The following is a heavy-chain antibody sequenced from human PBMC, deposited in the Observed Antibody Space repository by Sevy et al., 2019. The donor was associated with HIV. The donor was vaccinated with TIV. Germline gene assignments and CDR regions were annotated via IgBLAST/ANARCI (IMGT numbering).Heavy chain of an antibody. Sequence: GGSLRLSCTASGFTFSSYGMHWVRQAPGKGLEWVAVIWYDGNNKQYTDSVKGRFTVSRDNSKNTLYLQMDSLTPEDTAVYYCASDSTIATRPEGYYYSYYMDVWGKGTTVTVSS. V-gene: IGHV3-33*08. CDR1: GFTFSSYG. CDR2: IWYDGNNK. J-gene: IGHJ6*03. CDR3: ASDSTIATRPEGYYYSYYMDV. D-gene: IGHD6-13*01.